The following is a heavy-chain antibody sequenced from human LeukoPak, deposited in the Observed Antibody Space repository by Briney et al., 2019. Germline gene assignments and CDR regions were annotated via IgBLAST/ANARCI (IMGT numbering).Heavy chain of an antibody. CDR2: ISSSSSYI. V-gene: IGHV3-21*01. D-gene: IGHD2-2*01. J-gene: IGHJ6*03. Sequence: GGSLRLSCAASGFTFSSYSMNWVRQAPGKGLEGVSSISSSSSYIYYADSVKGRFTISRDNAKNSLYLQMNSLRAEDTAVYYCAVEEDIVVVPAAIQTYMDVWGKGTTVTVSS. CDR3: AVEEDIVVVPAAIQTYMDV. CDR1: GFTFSSYS.